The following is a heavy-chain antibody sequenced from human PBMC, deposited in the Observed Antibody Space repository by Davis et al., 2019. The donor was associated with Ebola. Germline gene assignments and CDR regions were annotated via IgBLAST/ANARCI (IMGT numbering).Heavy chain of an antibody. CDR2: IIPILGIA. CDR1: VYTFTSHD. D-gene: IGHD4-11*01. V-gene: IGHV1-69*04. CDR3: AVTTVTPRGTSDY. Sequence: SSVTVSCMVSVYTFTSHDINWLRQATGQGLEWMGRIIPILGIANYARKFQGRVTNTADNSTSTAYMELSSLRSEDTAVYYCAVTTVTPRGTSDYWGQGTLVTVSS. J-gene: IGHJ4*02.